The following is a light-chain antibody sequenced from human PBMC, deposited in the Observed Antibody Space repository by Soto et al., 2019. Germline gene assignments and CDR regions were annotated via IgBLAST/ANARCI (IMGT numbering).Light chain of an antibody. J-gene: IGKJ1*01. CDR3: QQYNSWLWT. CDR2: GAS. Sequence: EIVLTQSPGTLSLSPGERATLSCRASQSVSSSYLAWYQQKPGQAPRLLIYGASTRATGIPARFSGSGSGTEFTPIISSLQSEDSAVYYCQQYNSWLWTFGQGTKVDIK. CDR1: QSVSSSY. V-gene: IGKV3-15*01.